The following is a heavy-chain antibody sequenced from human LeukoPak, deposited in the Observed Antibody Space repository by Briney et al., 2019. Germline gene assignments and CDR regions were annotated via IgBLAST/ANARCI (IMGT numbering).Heavy chain of an antibody. J-gene: IGHJ4*02. CDR2: INPSGGST. D-gene: IGHD1-26*01. V-gene: IGHV1-46*01. Sequence: GASVKVSCKASGHTFTSYYMHWVRQAPGQGLEWMGIINPSGGSTSYAQKFQGRVTMTRDTSTSTVYMELSSLRSEDTAVYYCARETHLSGSYSETFDYWGQGTLLTVSS. CDR1: GHTFTSYY. CDR3: ARETHLSGSYSETFDY.